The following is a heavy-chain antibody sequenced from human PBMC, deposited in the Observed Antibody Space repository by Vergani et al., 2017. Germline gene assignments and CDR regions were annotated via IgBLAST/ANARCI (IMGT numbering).Heavy chain of an antibody. CDR2: IIPILGIA. D-gene: IGHD2-21*01. CDR1: GGTFSSYT. Sequence: QVQLVQSGAEVKKPGSSVKVSCKASGGTFSSYTISWVRQAPGQGLEWMGRIIPILGIANYAQKFQGRVTITADKSTSTAYMELSSLGSEDTAVYYCARALGGIVVVNAFDYWGQGTLVTVSS. V-gene: IGHV1-69*02. J-gene: IGHJ4*02. CDR3: ARALGGIVVVNAFDY.